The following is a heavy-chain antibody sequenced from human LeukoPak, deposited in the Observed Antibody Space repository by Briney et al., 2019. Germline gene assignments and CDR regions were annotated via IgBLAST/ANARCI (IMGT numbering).Heavy chain of an antibody. CDR2: INPISGGT. Sequence: GASVKVSCKASGYTFTGYYMHWVRQAPGQGLEWMGWINPISGGTKYAQKLKGRVTMTRDTSISTAYMELSRLRSDDTAVYYCARDEDASSDNAFDIWGQGTMVTVSS. D-gene: IGHD3-22*01. J-gene: IGHJ3*02. CDR1: GYTFTGYY. CDR3: ARDEDASSDNAFDI. V-gene: IGHV1-2*02.